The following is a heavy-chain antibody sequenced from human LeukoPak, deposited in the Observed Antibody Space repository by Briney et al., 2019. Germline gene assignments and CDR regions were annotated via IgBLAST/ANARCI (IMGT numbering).Heavy chain of an antibody. D-gene: IGHD4-17*01. Sequence: PGGSLRLSCAASGTYWMHWVRQAPGKGLEWVSSISSSSSYIYYADSVKGRFTISRDNAKNSLYLQMNSLRAEDTAVYYCAREDTVTTTFDYWGQGTLVTVSS. CDR3: AREDTVTTTFDY. CDR1: GTYW. V-gene: IGHV3-21*01. J-gene: IGHJ4*02. CDR2: ISSSSSYI.